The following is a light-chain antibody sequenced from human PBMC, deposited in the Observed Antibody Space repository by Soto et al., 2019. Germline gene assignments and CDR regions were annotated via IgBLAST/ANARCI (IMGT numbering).Light chain of an antibody. CDR3: SSYTGSNTLV. CDR1: SSDVGSYNF. J-gene: IGLJ2*01. V-gene: IGLV2-14*03. Sequence: QSALTQPASVSGSPGQSITISCTGTSSDVGSYNFVSWYQQHPGKAPKLMIYDVTNRPSGVSSRFSGSKSGNTASLAISGLQAEDEADYHCSSYTGSNTLVFGGGAKLTVL. CDR2: DVT.